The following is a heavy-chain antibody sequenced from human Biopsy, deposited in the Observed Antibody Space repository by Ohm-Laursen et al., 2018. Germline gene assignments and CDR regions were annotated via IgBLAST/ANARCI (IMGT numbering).Heavy chain of an antibody. CDR1: GGTFSDYA. J-gene: IGHJ4*02. D-gene: IGHD2-8*01. CDR3: ARDPLNGHKHFDY. Sequence: VSSVKVSCKPSGGTFSDYAISWLRQAPGQGLEWLGYINCKTGATNYAQKFQGTVTMTRDTSISTAYLALGSLRSADTAIYYCARDPLNGHKHFDYWGQGSLVTVSS. CDR2: INCKTGAT. V-gene: IGHV1-2*02.